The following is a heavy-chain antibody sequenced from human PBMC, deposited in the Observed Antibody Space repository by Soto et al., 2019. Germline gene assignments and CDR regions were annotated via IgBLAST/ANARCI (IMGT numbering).Heavy chain of an antibody. J-gene: IGHJ5*02. CDR2: ISYDGSNK. Sequence: VQLVESGGGVFHPGRSLRLSCAASGFTFSSYGMHWVRQAPGKGLEWVAVISYDGSNKYYADSVKGRFTISRDNSKSTLYLQMNSLRAEDTAVYDCAKEQLAATNWFDPWGHESLVTVSS. CDR1: GFTFSSYG. V-gene: IGHV3-30*18. D-gene: IGHD2-15*01. CDR3: AKEQLAATNWFDP.